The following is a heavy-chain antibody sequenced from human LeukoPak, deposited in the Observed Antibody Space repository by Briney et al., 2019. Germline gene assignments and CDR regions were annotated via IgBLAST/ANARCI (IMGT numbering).Heavy chain of an antibody. CDR3: ARDSYYYDSSLGY. V-gene: IGHV3-66*01. CDR2: IYSGGST. D-gene: IGHD3-22*01. CDR1: GFTVSSNY. Sequence: GGSLRLSCAASGFTVSSNYMSWVRQAPGKGLEWVSVIYSGGSTYYADSVKGRFTISRDNSKNTLYLQMNSLRAEDTAVHYCARDSYYYDSSLGYWGQGTLVTVSS. J-gene: IGHJ4*02.